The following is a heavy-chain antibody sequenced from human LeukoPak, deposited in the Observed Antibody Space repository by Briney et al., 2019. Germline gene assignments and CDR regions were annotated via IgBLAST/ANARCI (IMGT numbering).Heavy chain of an antibody. CDR2: INHSRSS. CDR3: ARQDYTGGFDY. V-gene: IGHV4-34*01. D-gene: IGHD2-2*02. CDR1: GGSFSGYY. J-gene: IGHJ4*02. Sequence: PSETLSLTCAVYGGSFSGYYWSWIRQPPGKGLEWIGEINHSRSSNYNPSLKSRVTISVDTSKNQFSLRLSSVTAADTAVYYCARQDYTGGFDYWGQGTLVTVSS.